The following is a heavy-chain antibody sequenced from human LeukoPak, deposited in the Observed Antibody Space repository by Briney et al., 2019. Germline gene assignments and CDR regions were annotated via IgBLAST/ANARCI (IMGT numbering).Heavy chain of an antibody. Sequence: GGSLRLSCAASEFTFTSYSMNWVRQAPGKGLEWVSFISSSGSTIYYADSVKGRFTISRDNAKNSLYLQMDSLRAEDTAVYYCARDGVDGRDYYCYMDVWGKGTTVTVSS. CDR1: EFTFTSYS. V-gene: IGHV3-48*04. CDR2: ISSSGSTI. D-gene: IGHD6-19*01. CDR3: ARDGVDGRDYYCYMDV. J-gene: IGHJ6*03.